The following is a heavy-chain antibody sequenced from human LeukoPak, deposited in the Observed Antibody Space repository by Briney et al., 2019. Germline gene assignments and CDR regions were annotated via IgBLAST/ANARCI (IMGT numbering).Heavy chain of an antibody. V-gene: IGHV3-53*05. CDR3: AKVVATNIWIQY. D-gene: IGHD1-1*01. CDR2: IYSGGST. J-gene: IGHJ1*01. CDR1: GFTVSSNY. Sequence: GGSLRLSCAASGFTVSSNYMSWVRQAPGKGLEWVSVIYSGGSTYYADSVKGRFTISRDNSKNTLYLQMNSLRVEDTAVYYCAKVVATNIWIQYWGQGTLVTVSS.